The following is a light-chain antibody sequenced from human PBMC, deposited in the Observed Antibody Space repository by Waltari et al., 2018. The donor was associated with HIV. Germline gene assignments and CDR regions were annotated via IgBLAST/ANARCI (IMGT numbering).Light chain of an antibody. CDR1: RSDVGDYNY. CDR2: YVS. CDR3: CAYAAAHISYV. J-gene: IGLJ1*01. V-gene: IGLV2-11*01. Sequence: QSALTQPPSVSGSPGQSVTISCTGTRSDVGDYNYISCYQQHPGKAPKRIIFYVSQRPSGLPDRCSGSKSGSTAALTISGLQTEDEADYFCCAYAAAHISYVFGSGTKVAVL.